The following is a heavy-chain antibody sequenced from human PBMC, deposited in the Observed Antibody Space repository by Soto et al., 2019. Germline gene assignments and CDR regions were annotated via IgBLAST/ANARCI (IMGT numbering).Heavy chain of an antibody. CDR2: IYYSGST. J-gene: IGHJ6*02. D-gene: IGHD3-10*01. Sequence: LCGGSISSGGYYWSWIRQHPGKGLEWIGYIYYSGSTYYNPSLKSRVTISVDTSKNQFSLKLSSVTVADTAVYYCARAYGSGYMDVWGQGTTVTVSS. V-gene: IGHV4-31*02. CDR3: ARAYGSGYMDV. CDR1: GGSISSGGYY.